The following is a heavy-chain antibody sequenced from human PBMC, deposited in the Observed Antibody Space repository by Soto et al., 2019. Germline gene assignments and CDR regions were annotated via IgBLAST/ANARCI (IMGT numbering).Heavy chain of an antibody. CDR1: GFTFSSYG. V-gene: IGHV3-33*01. CDR3: ARDTARAMVRFYYGMDV. D-gene: IGHD3-10*01. J-gene: IGHJ6*02. Sequence: QVQLVESGGGVVQPGRSLRLSCAASGFTFSSYGMHWVRQAPGKGLEWVAVIGYDGSNKYYADSVKGRFTISRDNSKNTLYLQMNSLRAEDTAVYYCARDTARAMVRFYYGMDVWGQGTTVTVSS. CDR2: IGYDGSNK.